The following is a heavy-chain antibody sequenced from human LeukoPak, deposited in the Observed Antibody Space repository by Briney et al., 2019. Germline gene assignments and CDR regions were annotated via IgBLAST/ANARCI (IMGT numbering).Heavy chain of an antibody. CDR2: IWYDGSNK. CDR3: ARVLDYYDISADVGGRRFYFDY. CDR1: GFTFSNYG. J-gene: IGHJ4*02. V-gene: IGHV3-33*01. D-gene: IGHD3-22*01. Sequence: PGGSLRLSCAASGFTFSNYGMHWVRRGPGKGLEWVAVIWYDGSNKYYADSVKGRFTISRDNSKNTLYLQMNSLRAEDTAVYYCARVLDYYDISADVGGRRFYFDYWGQGTLVTVSS.